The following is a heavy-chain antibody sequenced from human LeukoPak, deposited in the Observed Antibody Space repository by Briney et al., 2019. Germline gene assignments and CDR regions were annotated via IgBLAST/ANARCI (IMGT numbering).Heavy chain of an antibody. V-gene: IGHV3-7*01. CDR2: IKQDGSEK. Sequence: GGSLRLSCAASGFTFSSYWMSWVRQAPGKGLEWVANIKQDGSEKYYVDSVKGRFTISRDNAKNSLYLQMNSLRAEDTAVYYCARDSTLGYCSGGSCYFAFDIWGQGTMVTVSS. CDR3: ARDSTLGYCSGGSCYFAFDI. J-gene: IGHJ3*02. CDR1: GFTFSSYW. D-gene: IGHD2-15*01.